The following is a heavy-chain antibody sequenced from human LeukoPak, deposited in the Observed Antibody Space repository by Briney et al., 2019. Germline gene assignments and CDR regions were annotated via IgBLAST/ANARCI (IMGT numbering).Heavy chain of an antibody. J-gene: IGHJ6*03. V-gene: IGHV3-30*02. D-gene: IGHD4-17*01. CDR2: IRYDGSTK. CDR1: GYTFRSYV. CDR3: AKAYHYGDYYYFMDA. Sequence: GGSLRLSCAASGYTFRSYVMHWVRQAPGKGLEWVAFIRYDGSTKYYADSVRGRFTISRDDSTDTLNLQMHSLRAEDTAVYYCAKAYHYGDYYYFMDAWGKGTTVIISS.